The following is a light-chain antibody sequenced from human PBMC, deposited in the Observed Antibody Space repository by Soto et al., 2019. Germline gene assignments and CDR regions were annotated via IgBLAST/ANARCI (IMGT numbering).Light chain of an antibody. CDR3: SSYTSSSTPPYV. CDR1: SSDVGDYNY. V-gene: IGLV2-14*01. Sequence: QSALTQPASVSGSPGQSITISCTGTSSDVGDYNYVSWYQQHPGKAPKVMIYEVSNRPSGVSNRFSGSKSGNTASLTISGLQAEDEADYYCSSYTSSSTPPYVFGTGTKLTVL. CDR2: EVS. J-gene: IGLJ1*01.